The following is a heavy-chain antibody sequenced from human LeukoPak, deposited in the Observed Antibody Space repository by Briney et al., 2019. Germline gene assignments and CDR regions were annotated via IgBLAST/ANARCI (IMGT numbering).Heavy chain of an antibody. V-gene: IGHV4-34*01. CDR2: INHSGST. Sequence: SGTLSLTCAVYGGSFSGYYWSWIRQPPGKGLEWIGEINHSGSTNYNPSLKSRVTISVDTSKNQFSLKLSSVTAADTAVYYCANTYYYGSGSYLYWGQGTLVTVS. J-gene: IGHJ4*02. CDR1: GGSFSGYY. CDR3: ANTYYYGSGSYLY. D-gene: IGHD3-10*01.